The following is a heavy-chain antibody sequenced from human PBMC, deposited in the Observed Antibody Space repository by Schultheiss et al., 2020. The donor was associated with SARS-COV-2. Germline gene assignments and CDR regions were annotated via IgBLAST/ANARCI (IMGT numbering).Heavy chain of an antibody. CDR3: ARDQGYYYYGMDV. CDR2: ISGSGGST. J-gene: IGHJ6*02. Sequence: GGSLRLSCAASGFTFSSYWMSWVRQAPGKGLEWVSAISGSGGSTYYADSVKGRFTISRDNSKNTLYLQMNSLRAEDTAVYYCARDQGYYYYGMDVWGQGTTVTVAS. V-gene: IGHV3-23*01. CDR1: GFTFSSYW.